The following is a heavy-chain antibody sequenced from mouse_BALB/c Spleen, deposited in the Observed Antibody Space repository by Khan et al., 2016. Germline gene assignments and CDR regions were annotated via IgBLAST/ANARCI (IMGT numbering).Heavy chain of an antibody. Sequence: EVKLEESGPGLVKPSQSLSLTCTVTGYSITSDYAWNWIRQFPGNKLEWMGYISYSGSTSYNPSLKSRISITRDTSKNQFFLQLNSVTTEDTATYYCARFITTVVAYYCDYWGQGTTLTVSS. V-gene: IGHV3-2*02. CDR1: GYSITSDYA. CDR3: ARFITTVVAYYCDY. CDR2: ISYSGST. D-gene: IGHD1-1*01. J-gene: IGHJ2*01.